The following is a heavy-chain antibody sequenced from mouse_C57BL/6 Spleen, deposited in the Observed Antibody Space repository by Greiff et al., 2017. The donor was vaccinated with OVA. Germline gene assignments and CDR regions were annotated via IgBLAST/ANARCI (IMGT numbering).Heavy chain of an antibody. CDR1: GYTFTSYW. CDR2: IHPSDSNT. D-gene: IGHD3-1*01. CDR3: ALCGARATDYAIDY. V-gene: IGHV1-74*01. Sequence: QVQLKQPGAELVKPGASVKVSCKASGYTFTSYWMHWVKQRPGQGLEWIGRIHPSDSNTNYNQKFKDKATLTVDKSSSTSYMQLSSLTSADSAVYSAALCGARATDYAIDYWGQGTTVTVSS. J-gene: IGHJ4*01.